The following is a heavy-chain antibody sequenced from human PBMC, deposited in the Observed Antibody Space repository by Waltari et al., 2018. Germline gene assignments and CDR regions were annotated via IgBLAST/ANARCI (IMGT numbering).Heavy chain of an antibody. CDR2: SNPKTVGT. CDR3: ARDLFPDFWSGYGFDI. V-gene: IGHV1-2*02. D-gene: IGHD3-3*01. Sequence: QVQLVQSGPEVKKPGASVRVSCKASGYTFSDHYLYWLRQAPGQGLEWKGWSNPKTVGTNPAQKFQGRVTMTRDTSISTVYMELTSLTSDDTAVYYCARDLFPDFWSGYGFDIWGQGTTVTVSS. CDR1: GYTFSDHY. J-gene: IGHJ3*02.